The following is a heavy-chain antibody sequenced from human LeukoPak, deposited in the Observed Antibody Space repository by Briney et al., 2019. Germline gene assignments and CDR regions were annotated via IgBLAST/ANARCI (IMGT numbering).Heavy chain of an antibody. CDR2: IIPSDGFT. J-gene: IGHJ4*02. V-gene: IGHV1-46*01. CDR1: GYTFSSYY. Sequence: ASVKVSCKASGYTFSSYYVHWVRQAPAQGLEWMGMIIPSDGFTSYAQKFQGRVTMTRYMSTSTVYMELSSLRSDDTALYYCARAQTYGDSRLLLDFWGQGTLVTVSS. D-gene: IGHD4-17*01. CDR3: ARAQTYGDSRLLLDF.